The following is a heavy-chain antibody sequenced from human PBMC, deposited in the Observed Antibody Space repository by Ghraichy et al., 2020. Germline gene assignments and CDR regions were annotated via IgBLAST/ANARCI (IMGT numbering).Heavy chain of an antibody. J-gene: IGHJ4*02. CDR1: GYTFTGYY. D-gene: IGHD3-16*01. CDR2: INPNSGGT. V-gene: IGHV1-2*02. CDR3: ARGRLTSFGHYYFDY. Sequence: ASVKVSCKASGYTFTGYYMHWVRQAPGQGLEWMGWINPNSGGTNYAQKFQGRVTMTRDTSISTAYMELSRLRSDDTAVYYCARGRLTSFGHYYFDYWGQGTLVTVSS.